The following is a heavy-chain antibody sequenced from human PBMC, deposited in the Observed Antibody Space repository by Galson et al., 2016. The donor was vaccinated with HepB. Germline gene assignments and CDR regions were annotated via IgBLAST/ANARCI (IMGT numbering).Heavy chain of an antibody. D-gene: IGHD6-13*01. Sequence: ETLSLTCAVYGASFSGYYWSWIRQPPGKGQEWIGEINHSGSTNYNPSLKSLVTLSVDTSKNQFSLKLTSVTAGDTAVYFCARSAVWQQVANYFDYWGQGTLVTVSS. CDR3: ARSAVWQQVANYFDY. J-gene: IGHJ4*02. V-gene: IGHV4-34*01. CDR1: GASFSGYY. CDR2: INHSGST.